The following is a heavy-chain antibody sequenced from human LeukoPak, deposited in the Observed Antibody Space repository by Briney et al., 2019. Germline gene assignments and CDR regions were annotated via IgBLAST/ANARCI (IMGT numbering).Heavy chain of an antibody. V-gene: IGHV3-30*18. Sequence: GGSLRLSCAASGFTFSSHGMHWVRQAPGKGLEWGAVISYDGSDKYYADSVKGRFTISRDNSKNTLYLQMSSLRTEDTGVYYCAKDGGSGSYTQIDNWGQGTLVTVSS. CDR1: GFTFSSHG. CDR3: AKDGGSGSYTQIDN. J-gene: IGHJ4*02. CDR2: ISYDGSDK. D-gene: IGHD1-26*01.